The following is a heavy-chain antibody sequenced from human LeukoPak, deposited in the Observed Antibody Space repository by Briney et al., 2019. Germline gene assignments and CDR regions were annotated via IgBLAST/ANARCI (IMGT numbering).Heavy chain of an antibody. V-gene: IGHV3-30*18. J-gene: IGHJ4*02. CDR3: AKDKKVVGGWYDY. CDR1: GFTFSSYG. Sequence: AGGSLRLSCAASGFTFSSYGMHWVRQAPGKGLEWVAVISYDGSNKYYADSVKGRFTISRDNSKNTLYLQMNSLRAEDTAVYYCAKDKKVVGGWYDYWGQGTLVTVSS. D-gene: IGHD6-19*01. CDR2: ISYDGSNK.